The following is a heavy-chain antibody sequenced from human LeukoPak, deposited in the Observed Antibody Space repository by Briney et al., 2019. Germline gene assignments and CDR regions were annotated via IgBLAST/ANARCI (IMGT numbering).Heavy chain of an antibody. CDR1: GGSFSGYY. D-gene: IGHD3-10*01. V-gene: IGHV4-34*01. J-gene: IGHJ4*02. CDR2: INHSGST. Sequence: SETLSLTCAVYGGSFSGYYWSWIRQPPGKGLEWIGEINHSGSTNYNPSLKSRVTISVDTSKNQFSLKLSSVTAADTAVYYCAGGLEGYGSGSWGQGTLVTVSS. CDR3: AGGLEGYGSGS.